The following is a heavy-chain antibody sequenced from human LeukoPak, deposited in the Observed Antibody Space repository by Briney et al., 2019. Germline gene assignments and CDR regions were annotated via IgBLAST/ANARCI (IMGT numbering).Heavy chain of an antibody. CDR1: GYTFTSYA. D-gene: IGHD3-9*01. CDR3: AREGGGTGYYDILTGYQRYYMDV. Sequence: ASVKVSCKASGYTFTSYAMNWVRQAPGQGLEWMGWISAYNGNTNYAQKLQGRVTMTTDTSTSTAYMELRSLRSDDTAVYYCAREGGGTGYYDILTGYQRYYMDVWGKGTTVTVSS. CDR2: ISAYNGNT. V-gene: IGHV1-18*01. J-gene: IGHJ6*03.